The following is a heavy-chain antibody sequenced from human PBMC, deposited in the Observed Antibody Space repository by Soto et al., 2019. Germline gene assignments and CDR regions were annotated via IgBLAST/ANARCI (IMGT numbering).Heavy chain of an antibody. D-gene: IGHD6-19*01. V-gene: IGHV4-4*02. CDR2: VFHTGGT. CDR1: SDSIAGENW. J-gene: IGHJ4*02. CDR3: ARVFSSGSGWMYYFDF. Sequence: QVQLQESGPGLVKPSETLSLTCTVSSDSIAGENWWSWVRQPPGLGLEWIGEVFHTGGTNYNPSLKSSSHMGVDKSKNQFSLKLISATAADTAVYYCARVFSSGSGWMYYFDFWGQGTLVSVSS.